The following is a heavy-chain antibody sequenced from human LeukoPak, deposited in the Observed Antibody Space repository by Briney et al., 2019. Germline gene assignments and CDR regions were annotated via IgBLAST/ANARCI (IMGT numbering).Heavy chain of an antibody. J-gene: IGHJ4*02. CDR2: IYHSGST. CDR3: AREGSDYGGNLLSY. CDR1: GYSISSGYY. D-gene: IGHD4-23*01. V-gene: IGHV4-38-2*02. Sequence: SETLSLTCTVSGYSISSGYYWGWIRQPPGKGLEWIGSIYHSGSTYYNPSLKSRVTISVDTSKNQFSLKLSSVTAADTAVYYCAREGSDYGGNLLSYWGQGTLVTVSS.